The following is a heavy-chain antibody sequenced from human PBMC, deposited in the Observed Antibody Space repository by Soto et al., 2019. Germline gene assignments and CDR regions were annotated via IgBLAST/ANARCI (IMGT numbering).Heavy chain of an antibody. V-gene: IGHV1-18*01. CDR1: GYTFTSYG. CDR2: IGAYNGNT. CDR3: ARDASTVIRFDP. Sequence: ASVKVSCKASGYTFTSYGISWVRQAPGQGLEWMGWIGAYNGNTNYAQKLQGRVTMTTDTSTSTAYMELRSLRSDDTAVYYCARDASTVIRFDPWGQGTLVTVSS. D-gene: IGHD4-4*01. J-gene: IGHJ5*02.